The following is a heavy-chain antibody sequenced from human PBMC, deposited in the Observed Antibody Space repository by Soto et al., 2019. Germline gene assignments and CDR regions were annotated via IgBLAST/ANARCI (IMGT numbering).Heavy chain of an antibody. J-gene: IGHJ4*02. CDR3: ATAYGGNYYYFDY. CDR2: IYYSGNT. CDR1: GGSVISSTYY. V-gene: IGHV4-39*01. D-gene: IGHD4-17*01. Sequence: PSETLSLTCTVSGGSVISSTYYWVWIRQPPGKGLEWIGSIYYSGNTYYNPPLKSRVAISVDTSKNQFSLKLSSVTAADTAVYYCATAYGGNYYYFDYWGQGTLVTVSS.